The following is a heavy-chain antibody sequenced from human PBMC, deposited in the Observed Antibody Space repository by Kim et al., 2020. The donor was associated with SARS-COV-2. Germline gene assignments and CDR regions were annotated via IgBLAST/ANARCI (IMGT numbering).Heavy chain of an antibody. V-gene: IGHV4-30-4*01. CDR1: GGSISSGDYY. J-gene: IGHJ4*02. CDR3: AKYQLTNYFDY. Sequence: SETLSLTCTVSGGSISSGDYYWSWIRQPPGKCLEWIGYIYYSGSTYYNPSLKSRVTISVDTSKNQFSLKLSSVTAADTAVYYCAKYQLTNYFDYWGQGTLVTVSS. CDR2: IYYSGST. D-gene: IGHD2-2*01.